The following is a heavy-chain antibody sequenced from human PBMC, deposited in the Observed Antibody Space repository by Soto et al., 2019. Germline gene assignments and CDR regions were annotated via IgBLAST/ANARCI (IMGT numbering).Heavy chain of an antibody. V-gene: IGHV3-30*18. CDR2: ISNDGINK. CDR1: GFTFSSYG. CDR3: AKSPQWVAKGGMDV. Sequence: QVQLVESGGGVVQPGGSLRLSCAASGFTFSSYGVHWVRQAPGKGLEWVAVISNDGINKNYGEPAKGRFTISRDNSKNTLYLQMNSLRTEDTAVYYCAKSPQWVAKGGMDVWGQGTTVTVSS. J-gene: IGHJ6*02. D-gene: IGHD1-26*01.